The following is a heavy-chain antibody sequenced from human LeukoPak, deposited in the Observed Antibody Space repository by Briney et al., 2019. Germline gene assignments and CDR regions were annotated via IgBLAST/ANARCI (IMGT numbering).Heavy chain of an antibody. Sequence: ASVKVSCKASGYTFTSYDINWVRQAPGQGLEWMGWINPNSGGTNYAQKFQGRVTMTRDTSISTAYMELSRLRSDDTAVYYCARVRYRLAETYIDYWGQGTLVTVSS. D-gene: IGHD3-16*01. CDR3: ARVRYRLAETYIDY. CDR2: INPNSGGT. CDR1: GYTFTSYD. J-gene: IGHJ4*02. V-gene: IGHV1-2*02.